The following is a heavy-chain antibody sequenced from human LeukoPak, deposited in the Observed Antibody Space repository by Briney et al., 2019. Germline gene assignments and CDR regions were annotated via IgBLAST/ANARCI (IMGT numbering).Heavy chain of an antibody. CDR3: AKAPSPRGYSYGPLWFDP. CDR1: GFTFRSYA. CDR2: VSTRAGTT. J-gene: IGHJ5*02. D-gene: IGHD5-18*01. V-gene: IGHV3-23*01. Sequence: PGGSLRLSCAASGFTFRSYAVSWVRQAPGKGPEWVSTVSTRAGTTYYADSVKGRFTISRDNSKNTLYLQMNSLRAEDTAVYYCAKAPSPRGYSYGPLWFDPWGQGTLVTVSS.